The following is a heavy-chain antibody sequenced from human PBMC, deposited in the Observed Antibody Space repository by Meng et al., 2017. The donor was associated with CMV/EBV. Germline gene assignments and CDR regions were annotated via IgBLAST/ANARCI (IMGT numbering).Heavy chain of an antibody. D-gene: IGHD2-2*01. CDR3: ARAVGDVVVPAATQYYFDY. J-gene: IGHJ4*02. CDR2: IYYSGST. CDR1: GGSISSYY. Sequence: SETLSLTCTVSGGSISSYYWSWIRQPPGKGLEWIGYIYYSGSTNYNPSLKSRVTISVDTSKNQFSLKLSSVTAADTAVYYCARAVGDVVVPAATQYYFDYWGQGTLVTVSS. V-gene: IGHV4-59*01.